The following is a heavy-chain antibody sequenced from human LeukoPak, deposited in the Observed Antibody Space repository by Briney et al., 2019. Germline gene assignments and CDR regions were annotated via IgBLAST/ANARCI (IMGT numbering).Heavy chain of an antibody. V-gene: IGHV3-7*01. CDR1: GFSFRSNW. D-gene: IGHD3-3*01. Sequence: GGSLRLSCSASGFSFRSNWMTWVRRAPGKELEWVADIKKDGSETYYVDSVKGRFTISRDNAKNSVFLQMNSLRVEDTAVYLCIWSGEADWGQGTLVTVSS. CDR2: IKKDGSET. CDR3: IWSGEAD. J-gene: IGHJ4*02.